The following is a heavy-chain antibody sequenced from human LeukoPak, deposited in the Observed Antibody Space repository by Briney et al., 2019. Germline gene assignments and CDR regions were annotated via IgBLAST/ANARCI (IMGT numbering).Heavy chain of an antibody. CDR1: GGSISSYY. V-gene: IGHV4-59*01. Sequence: KSSETLSLTCTVSGGSISSYYWSWIRQPPGKGLEWIGYIHYSGSTNYNPSLKSRVTISVDTSKNQFSLKLSSVTAADTAVYYCARGQGPYYYDSTGYDYWGQGTLVTVSS. CDR2: IHYSGST. CDR3: ARGQGPYYYDSTGYDY. D-gene: IGHD3-22*01. J-gene: IGHJ4*02.